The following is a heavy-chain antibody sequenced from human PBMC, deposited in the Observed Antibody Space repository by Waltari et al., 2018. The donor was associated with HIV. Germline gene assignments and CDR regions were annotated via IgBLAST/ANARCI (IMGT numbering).Heavy chain of an antibody. J-gene: IGHJ4*02. Sequence: EVQLVESGGGLVKPGGSLRLSGAASGFTFSSERRKWVRQAPGKGLEWVSSISSSSSYIYYADSVKGRFTISRDNAKNSLYLQMNSLRAEDTAVYYCASGYSYGLFDYWGQGTLVTVSS. CDR1: GFTFSSER. D-gene: IGHD5-18*01. V-gene: IGHV3-21*01. CDR2: ISSSSSYI. CDR3: ASGYSYGLFDY.